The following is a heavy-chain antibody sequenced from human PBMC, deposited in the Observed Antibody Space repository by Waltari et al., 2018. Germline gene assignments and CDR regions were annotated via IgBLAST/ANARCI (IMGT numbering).Heavy chain of an antibody. CDR1: GASITSPKHN. Sequence: QLQLQESGPGLVKPSEPLSLTCSVSGASITSPKHNWGWIRQPPGQGLEWIATISYNGATYSSPSLRGRVTVSRDTSRNYVSLKLGSVTAADTAVYYCATYIGASVGTAAFDVWGQGTMVTVSS. CDR3: ATYIGASVGTAAFDV. V-gene: IGHV4-39*02. D-gene: IGHD5-12*01. CDR2: ISYNGAT. J-gene: IGHJ3*01.